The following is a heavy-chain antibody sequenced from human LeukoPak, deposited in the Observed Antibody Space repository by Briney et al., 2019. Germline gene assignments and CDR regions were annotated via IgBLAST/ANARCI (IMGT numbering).Heavy chain of an antibody. CDR2: ISSSGSTI. CDR3: ARDLPRNTGLDWFDP. CDR1: GFTFSDYY. V-gene: IGHV3-11*04. J-gene: IGHJ5*02. D-gene: IGHD3-10*01. Sequence: PGGSLRLSCAASGFTFSDYYMSWIRQAPGKGLEWVSYISSSGSTIYYADSVKGRFTISRDNAKNSLYLQMNSLRAEDTAVYYRARDLPRNTGLDWFDPWGQGTLVTVSS.